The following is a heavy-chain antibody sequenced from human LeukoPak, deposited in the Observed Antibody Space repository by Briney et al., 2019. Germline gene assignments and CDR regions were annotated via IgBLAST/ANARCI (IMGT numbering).Heavy chain of an antibody. Sequence: PGGSLRLSCEASGFTLTSYPIHWVRQAPGRGLVWVSRINPDGSATTYAGSVKGRFTISRDNSKNTLYLQMNSLRAEDTAVYYSANAGRDSSSTISCGMDVWGQGTTVTVSS. CDR2: INPDGSAT. CDR3: ANAGRDSSSTISCGMDV. CDR1: GFTLTSYP. J-gene: IGHJ6*02. D-gene: IGHD6-13*01. V-gene: IGHV3-74*01.